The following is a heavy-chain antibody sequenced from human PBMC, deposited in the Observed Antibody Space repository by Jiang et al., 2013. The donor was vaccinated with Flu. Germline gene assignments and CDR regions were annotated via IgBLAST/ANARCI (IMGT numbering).Heavy chain of an antibody. CDR3: AKDTGWSNDAFDI. CDR1: GFTFSSYA. J-gene: IGHJ3*02. V-gene: IGHV3-23*01. Sequence: AASGFTFSSYAMSWVRQAPGKGLEWVSAISGSGGSTYYADSVKGRFTISRDNSKNTLYLQMNSLRAEDTAVYYCAKDTGWSNDAFDIWGQGTMVTVSS. CDR2: ISGSGGST. D-gene: IGHD2-15*01.